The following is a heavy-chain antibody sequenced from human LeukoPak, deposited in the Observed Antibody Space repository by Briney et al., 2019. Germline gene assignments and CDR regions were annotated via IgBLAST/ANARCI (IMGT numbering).Heavy chain of an antibody. V-gene: IGHV1-18*01. Sequence: ASVKVSCKASGYTFTSYGISWVRQAPGQGLEWMGWISAYNGNTNYAQKLQGRVTMTTDTSTSTAYMELRSLRSDDTAVYYCARVGAQGIVVVYMSYFDYWGQGTLVTVSS. D-gene: IGHD3-22*01. J-gene: IGHJ4*02. CDR1: GYTFTSYG. CDR3: ARVGAQGIVVVYMSYFDY. CDR2: ISAYNGNT.